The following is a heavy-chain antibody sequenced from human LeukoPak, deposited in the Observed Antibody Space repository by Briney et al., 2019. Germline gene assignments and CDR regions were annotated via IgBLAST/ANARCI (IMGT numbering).Heavy chain of an antibody. V-gene: IGHV3-48*02. D-gene: IGHD3-22*01. CDR1: GFTFSSYA. J-gene: IGHJ5*02. CDR2: ISSSSSTI. Sequence: GSLRFSCAASGFTFSSYAMSWVRQAPGKGLEWVSYISSSSSTIYYADSVKGRFTISRDNAKNSLYLQMNSLRDEDTAVYYCARAANYYDSSGRPGGWFDPWGQGTLVTVSS. CDR3: ARAANYYDSSGRPGGWFDP.